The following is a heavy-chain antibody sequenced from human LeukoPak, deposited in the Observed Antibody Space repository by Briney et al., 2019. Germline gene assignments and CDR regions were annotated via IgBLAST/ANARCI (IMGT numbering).Heavy chain of an antibody. D-gene: IGHD5-24*01. CDR2: ISSSSSYI. Sequence: PGGSLRLSCAASGFTFSSYSMNWVRQAPGKGLEWVSSISSSSSYIYYADSVKGRFTISRDNAKNSLYLQMNSLRAEDTAVYYCARDGRDGYKLGYYYMDVWGKGTTVTVSS. CDR1: GFTFSSYS. J-gene: IGHJ6*03. CDR3: ARDGRDGYKLGYYYMDV. V-gene: IGHV3-21*01.